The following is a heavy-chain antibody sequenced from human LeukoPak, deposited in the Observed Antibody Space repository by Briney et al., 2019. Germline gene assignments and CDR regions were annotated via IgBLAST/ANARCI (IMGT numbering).Heavy chain of an antibody. CDR2: IYHSGSA. J-gene: IGHJ6*02. Sequence: PSETLSLTCTVSGGSISSYYWSWIRQPPGKGLEWIGYIYHSGSANYNPSLGSRLTISVDTSKKQFSLKLKSVTAADTAVYYCAREHYDFYGMDVWGQGTTVTVSS. V-gene: IGHV4-59*01. CDR1: GGSISSYY. CDR3: AREHYDFYGMDV. D-gene: IGHD3-3*01.